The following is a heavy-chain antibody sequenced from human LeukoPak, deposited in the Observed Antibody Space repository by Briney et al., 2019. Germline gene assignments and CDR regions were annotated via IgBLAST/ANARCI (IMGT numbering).Heavy chain of an antibody. V-gene: IGHV3-30-3*01. CDR1: GFTFSSYA. J-gene: IGHJ4*02. D-gene: IGHD3-3*01. Sequence: PGGSLRLSCAASGFTFSSYAMHWVRQAPGKGLEWVAVISYDGSNKYYADSVKGRFTISRDNSKNMLYLEMNSLRAEDTAVYYCAKDGERFLEWSPPLGYWGQGTLVTVSS. CDR3: AKDGERFLEWSPPLGY. CDR2: ISYDGSNK.